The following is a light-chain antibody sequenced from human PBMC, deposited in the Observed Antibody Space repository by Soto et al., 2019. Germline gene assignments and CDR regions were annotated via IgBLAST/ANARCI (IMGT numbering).Light chain of an antibody. V-gene: IGKV3-20*01. CDR1: QSVSSTY. J-gene: IGKJ5*01. Sequence: EIVLTQSPGPLSLSPGERATLSCRASQSVSSTYLAWYQQKPGQAPRLLIYRTSTRATGIPDRFSGSGSGTDFTLTISRLEPEDFAVYYCQQFGSSATFGQGTRLEI. CDR3: QQFGSSAT. CDR2: RTS.